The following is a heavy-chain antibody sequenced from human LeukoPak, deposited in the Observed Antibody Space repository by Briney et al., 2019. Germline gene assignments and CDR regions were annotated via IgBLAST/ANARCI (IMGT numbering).Heavy chain of an antibody. CDR1: RFTFSSYE. CDR3: ARDRGFSYSSGFDY. D-gene: IGHD6-25*01. J-gene: IGHJ4*02. CDR2: ISGSGIK. V-gene: IGHV3-48*03. Sequence: PGGSLRLSCAASRFTFSSYEMNWVRQAPGKGLEWVSYISGSGIKHYADSVKGRFTISRDNAKNSLYLQMNSLRVEDTAVYYCARDRGFSYSSGFDYWGQGTLVTVSS.